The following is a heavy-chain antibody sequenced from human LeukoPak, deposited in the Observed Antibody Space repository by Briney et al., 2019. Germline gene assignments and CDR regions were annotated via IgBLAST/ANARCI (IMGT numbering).Heavy chain of an antibody. J-gene: IGHJ4*02. CDR2: FYYAGST. Sequence: SETLSLTCTVSGGLISSSSYYWGWIRQPPGKGLEWIGSFYYAGSTYYNPSLKSRLTISVDTSKNQFSLELSSVTAADTAVYYCARNPRDGHTFDYWGQGTLVTVST. CDR3: ARNPRDGHTFDY. CDR1: GGLISSSSYY. V-gene: IGHV4-39*01.